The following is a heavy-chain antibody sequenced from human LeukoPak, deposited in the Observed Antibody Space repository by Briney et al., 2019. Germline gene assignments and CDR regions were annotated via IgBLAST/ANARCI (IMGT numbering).Heavy chain of an antibody. V-gene: IGHV4-59*01. CDR2: IYYSGST. J-gene: IGHJ4*02. D-gene: IGHD1-14*01. CDR3: ARDITTDGARKLDC. Sequence: TSETLSLTCTVSGGSISRYYWSWIRQPPGKGLEWIGYIYYSGSTNYNPSLKSRVTISVDTSKNQFSLKLSSVTAADTAVYYCARDITTDGARKLDCWGQGTLVTVSS. CDR1: GGSISRYY.